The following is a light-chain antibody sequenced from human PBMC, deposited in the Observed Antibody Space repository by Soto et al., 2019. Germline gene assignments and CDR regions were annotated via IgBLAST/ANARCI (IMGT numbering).Light chain of an antibody. Sequence: QSALPQPASVSGSPGQSITISCTGTSSDVGYYNYVSWYQQHPGKAPKLMIYEVSKRPSGVSNRFSGSKSGNTASLTISGLQAEDEADYYCSSYTGSSTLYVFGTGTKVTVL. J-gene: IGLJ1*01. V-gene: IGLV2-14*01. CDR3: SSYTGSSTLYV. CDR2: EVS. CDR1: SSDVGYYNY.